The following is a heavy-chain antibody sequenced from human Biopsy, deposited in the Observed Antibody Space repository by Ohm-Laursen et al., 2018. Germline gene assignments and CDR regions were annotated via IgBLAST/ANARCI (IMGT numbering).Heavy chain of an antibody. CDR1: GGTFSNYG. J-gene: IGHJ1*01. D-gene: IGHD3-9*01. Sequence: ASVKVSCKAPGGTFSNYGVNWVRQAPGQGLEWLGGNIPILGTGNYVQKFQDRVTVAADTSTSTATMELRSLRSDDTAMYYCATKLTGYFHHWGQGTLVIVSS. V-gene: IGHV1-69*06. CDR3: ATKLTGYFHH. CDR2: NIPILGTG.